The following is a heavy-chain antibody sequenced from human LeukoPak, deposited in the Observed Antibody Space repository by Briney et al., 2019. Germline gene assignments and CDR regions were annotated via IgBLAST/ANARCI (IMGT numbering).Heavy chain of an antibody. V-gene: IGHV3-7*01. CDR3: ARWTSYSDTWALDS. D-gene: IGHD5-12*01. Sequence: GGSLRLSCAASGFTFSSFYMSWVRQAPGKGLEWVANIRKDGSAQFYVDSVKGRFTVSRDNDNKLLFLQMNSLGVEDTATYYCARWTSYSDTWALDSWGQGTLVTVSS. CDR2: IRKDGSAQ. J-gene: IGHJ4*02. CDR1: GFTFSSFY.